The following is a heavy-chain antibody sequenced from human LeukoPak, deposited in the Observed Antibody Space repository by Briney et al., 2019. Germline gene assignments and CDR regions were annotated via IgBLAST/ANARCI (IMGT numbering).Heavy chain of an antibody. D-gene: IGHD6-13*01. CDR1: AASISSSNG. J-gene: IGHJ4*02. V-gene: IGHV4-4*02. CDR3: ARRGLGGSRAAAGKDD. CDR2: IYHSGST. Sequence: SGTLSLTCAVSAASISSSNGGCWVRQPPGKGLEWIGEIYHSGSTNYNPSINSRVTISVDKSKNKSSLKLSSVTAADTAVYYCARRGLGGSRAAAGKDDWGQGTLVTVSS.